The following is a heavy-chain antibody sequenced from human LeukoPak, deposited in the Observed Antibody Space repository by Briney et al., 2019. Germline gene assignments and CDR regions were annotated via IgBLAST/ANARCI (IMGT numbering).Heavy chain of an antibody. CDR1: GFTFSSYG. J-gene: IGHJ4*02. CDR3: ARIYCGGDCSFDY. V-gene: IGHV3-33*01. D-gene: IGHD2-21*01. Sequence: PGGSLRLSCAASGFTFSSYGIHWVRQAPGKGLEWVAFIRYDGSNKYYADSVKGRFTISRDNAKNTLYLQMNSLRAEDTAVYYCARIYCGGDCSFDYWGQGTLVTVSS. CDR2: IRYDGSNK.